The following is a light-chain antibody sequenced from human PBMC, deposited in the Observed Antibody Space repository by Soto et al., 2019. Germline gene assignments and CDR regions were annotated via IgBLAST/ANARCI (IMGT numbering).Light chain of an antibody. CDR3: AAWDDSLNGYV. CDR1: TSNIGSNT. J-gene: IGLJ1*01. V-gene: IGLV1-44*01. Sequence: QSVLTQPPSASGTPGQRVTISCSGSTSNIGSNTINWYQHLPGTAPKLLIYSNNRRPSGVPDRFSGSKSGTSASLAIIGFQSDDEADYYCAAWDDSLNGYVFGTGTKVTVL. CDR2: SNN.